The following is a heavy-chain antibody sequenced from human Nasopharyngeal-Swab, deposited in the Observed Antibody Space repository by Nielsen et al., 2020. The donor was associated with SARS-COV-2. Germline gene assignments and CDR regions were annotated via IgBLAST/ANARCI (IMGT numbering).Heavy chain of an antibody. CDR3: ARDGLDYDFWSAYFMDV. V-gene: IGHV3-21*01. J-gene: IGHJ6*02. CDR1: GFTFNNYN. D-gene: IGHD3-3*01. CDR2: ISSSSSYI. Sequence: GESLKISCAASGFTFNNYNFNWVRQAPGKGLEWVSSISSSSSYIYYADSVKGRFTISRDNAKNSLHLQMNSLRAEDTAVYYCARDGLDYDFWSAYFMDVWGQGTTVPSP.